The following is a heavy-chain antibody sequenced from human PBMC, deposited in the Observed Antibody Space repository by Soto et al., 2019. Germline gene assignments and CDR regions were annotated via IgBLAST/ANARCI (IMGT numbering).Heavy chain of an antibody. CDR3: ARDWSWAFDY. J-gene: IGHJ4*02. CDR1: GFTFSSYW. Sequence: PGGSLRLSCAASGFTFSSYWMHWVRQAPGMGLVWLSHINDSRNDISYADSVKGRFTISRDNAKNSLHLQMNSLRAGDTAVYYCARDWSWAFDYWGQGALVTVSS. CDR2: INDSRNDI. D-gene: IGHD7-27*01. V-gene: IGHV3-48*01.